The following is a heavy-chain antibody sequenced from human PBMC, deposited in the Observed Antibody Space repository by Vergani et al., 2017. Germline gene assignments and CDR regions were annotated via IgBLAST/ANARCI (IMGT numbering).Heavy chain of an antibody. Sequence: EVQLLQSEGAVVKPGGSLRLSCVASRFTFSSHAMSWVRQGHGQGLEWVSSIKNTGDSTHYADAVKGRVTISRDNSKKTLYLQMNSLRVEETAVYYCGRVSDNFNWGQETLVTISS. CDR3: GRVSDNFN. J-gene: IGHJ4*02. V-gene: IGHV3-23*01. CDR1: RFTFSSHA. CDR2: IKNTGDST. D-gene: IGHD1-1*01.